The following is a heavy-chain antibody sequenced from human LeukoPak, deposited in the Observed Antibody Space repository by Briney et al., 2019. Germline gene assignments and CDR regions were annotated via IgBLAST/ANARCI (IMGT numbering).Heavy chain of an antibody. CDR2: IRGSGSNT. V-gene: IGHV3-23*01. CDR1: GFTFSSYW. J-gene: IGHJ3*01. CDR3: AKGLRELWGDAFDL. Sequence: PGGSLRLSCAASGFTFSSYWMSWVRQAPGKGLEWVSGIRGSGSNTDYVGSVKGRFAISRDNSKNTLYLQMNSLRAEDTAVYYCAKGLRELWGDAFDLWGQGTMVTVSS. D-gene: IGHD5-12*01.